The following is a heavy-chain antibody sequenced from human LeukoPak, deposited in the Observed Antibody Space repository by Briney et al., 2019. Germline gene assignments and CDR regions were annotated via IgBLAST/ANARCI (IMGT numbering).Heavy chain of an antibody. Sequence: PGGSLRLSCAASGFTFTTYSMNWVRQAPGKGLEWVAYLSSGHESDEDPVKGPFPSTRDNGKNALYLQMNSLRAADTAVYYCVREHAWGFDYWGQGTLVSVSS. CDR1: GFTFTTYS. D-gene: IGHD7-27*01. J-gene: IGHJ4*01. CDR2: LSSGHE. V-gene: IGHV3-21*05. CDR3: VREHAWGFDY.